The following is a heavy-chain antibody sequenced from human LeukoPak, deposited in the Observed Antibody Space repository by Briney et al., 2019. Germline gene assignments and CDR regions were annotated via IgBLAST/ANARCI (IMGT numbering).Heavy chain of an antibody. CDR1: GFTFNTYW. CDR3: ASDSRLSMVRGVLRY. CDR2: INPDGSRP. D-gene: IGHD3-10*01. J-gene: IGHJ4*02. V-gene: IGHV3-74*03. Sequence: LPGGSLRLSCAASGFTFNTYWMDWVRQVPGKGLVWVSRINPDGSRPEYGDSVRGRFTISRDNAKNTLYLQMNSLRAEDTAVYYCASDSRLSMVRGVLRYWGQGTLVTVSS.